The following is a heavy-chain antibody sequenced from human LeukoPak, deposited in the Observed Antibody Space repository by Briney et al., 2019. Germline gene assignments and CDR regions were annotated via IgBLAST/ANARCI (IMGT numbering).Heavy chain of an antibody. V-gene: IGHV1-18*01. D-gene: IGHD6-19*01. CDR1: VYTFTIYG. CDR2: ISAYNGNT. J-gene: IGHJ4*02. Sequence: ASVTVSCKASVYTFTIYGINWVRQAPGQGLEWMGWISAYNGNTKHAQKLQGRVTMTTDTSTSTAYMELRSLRSDDTAVYYCARAGITSGWVQNMDYWGQGTLVTVSS. CDR3: ARAGITSGWVQNMDY.